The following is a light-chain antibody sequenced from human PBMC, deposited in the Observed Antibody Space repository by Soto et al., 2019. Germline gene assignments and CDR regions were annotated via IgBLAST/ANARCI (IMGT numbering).Light chain of an antibody. J-gene: IGKJ1*01. Sequence: IELTQSPATLSLSPGERATLSCRASQRISSYFAWYEGKPGQAPRLLIXDTSKRATGIPARFSGSASGTDFTLTIRSLQAYKFATYYCQQYKTWTFGQGTKVDIK. V-gene: IGKV3-11*01. CDR2: DTS. CDR1: QRISSY. CDR3: QQYKTWT.